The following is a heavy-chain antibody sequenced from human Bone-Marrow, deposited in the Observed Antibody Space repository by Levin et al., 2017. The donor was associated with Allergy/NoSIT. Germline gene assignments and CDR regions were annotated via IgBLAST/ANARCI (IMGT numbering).Heavy chain of an antibody. CDR1: GLTFSIYW. Sequence: GESLKISCEASGLTFSIYWMHWVRQVPGKGLVWVSRINGDGTTTTSADSVKGRFTISRDNAKNTLYLEMNSLRAEDTAVYYCARGRGYGYFFDDWGQGVLVTVSS. J-gene: IGHJ4*02. D-gene: IGHD3-10*01. V-gene: IGHV3-74*01. CDR2: INGDGTTT. CDR3: ARGRGYGYFFDD.